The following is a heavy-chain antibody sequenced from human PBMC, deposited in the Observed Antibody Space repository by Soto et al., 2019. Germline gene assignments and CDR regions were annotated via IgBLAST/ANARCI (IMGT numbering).Heavy chain of an antibody. CDR2: IYHTGET. CDR1: GGYISGSDYY. V-gene: IGHV4-39*01. Sequence: QLQVQESGPGLVKPSETLSLTCSVSGGYISGSDYYWGWIRQSPGKGLEWIGSIYHTGETYYKSSLKSRVNISVDTSKNQFYLQLRSLTAADTAVYYCASKGYRIWGQGTQVAVSS. D-gene: IGHD3-16*02. J-gene: IGHJ1*01. CDR3: ASKGYRI.